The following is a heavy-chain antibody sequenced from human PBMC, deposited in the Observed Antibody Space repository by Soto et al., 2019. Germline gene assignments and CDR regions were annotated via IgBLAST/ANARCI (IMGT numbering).Heavy chain of an antibody. CDR1: GGSISGSY. D-gene: IGHD6-13*01. CDR2: VYYTGST. CDR3: ARKGIAEDV. V-gene: IGHV4-59*12. J-gene: IGHJ6*02. Sequence: SSETLSLTCSVSGGSISGSYWSWIRQSPGKGLEWLGYVYYTGSTNYSPSLRSRVSISVDTSKNEFSLRLSSVAAADTAVYYCARKGIAEDVWGQGTTVTVSS.